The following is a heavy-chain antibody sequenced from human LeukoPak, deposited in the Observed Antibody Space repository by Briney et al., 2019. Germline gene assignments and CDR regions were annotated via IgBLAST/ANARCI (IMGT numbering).Heavy chain of an antibody. V-gene: IGHV1-18*01. Sequence: ASVKVSCKASGYTFTSYGISWVRQAPGQGLEWMGRISAYNGNTNYAQKLQGRVTMTTDTSTSTAYMELRSLRSDDTAVYYCARDNYDILTGYQFDYWGQGTLVTVSS. CDR2: ISAYNGNT. CDR3: ARDNYDILTGYQFDY. D-gene: IGHD3-9*01. CDR1: GYTFTSYG. J-gene: IGHJ4*02.